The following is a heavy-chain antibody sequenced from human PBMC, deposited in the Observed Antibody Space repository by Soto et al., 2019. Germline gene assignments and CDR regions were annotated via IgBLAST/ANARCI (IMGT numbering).Heavy chain of an antibody. CDR2: IYHSGST. V-gene: IGHV4-4*02. CDR1: GGSISSSNW. Sequence: PSETLSLTCAVSGGSISSSNWWSWVRQPPGKGLEWIGEIYHSGSTNYNPSLKSRVTISVDKSKNQFSLKLSSVTAADTAVYYCARDADSSSWYGAFDYWGQGTLVTVSS. J-gene: IGHJ4*02. D-gene: IGHD6-13*01. CDR3: ARDADSSSWYGAFDY.